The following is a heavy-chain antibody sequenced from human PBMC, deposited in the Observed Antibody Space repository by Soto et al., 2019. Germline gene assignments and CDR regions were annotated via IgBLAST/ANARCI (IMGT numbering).Heavy chain of an antibody. V-gene: IGHV1-18*01. CDR2: ISAYNGNT. CDR3: ALGIAVAGDMITFDY. D-gene: IGHD6-19*01. Sequence: ASVKVSCTASGYTFTSYGISWVRQAPGQGLEWMGWISAYNGNTNYAQKLQGRVTMTTDTSTSTAYMELRSLRSDDTAVYYCALGIAVAGDMITFDYWGQGTLVTVSS. CDR1: GYTFTSYG. J-gene: IGHJ4*02.